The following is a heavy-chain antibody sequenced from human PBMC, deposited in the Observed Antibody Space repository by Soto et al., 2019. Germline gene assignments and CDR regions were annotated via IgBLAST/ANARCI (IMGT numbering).Heavy chain of an antibody. J-gene: IGHJ5*02. CDR2: MNPNSGNT. Sequence: QVQLVQSGAEVKKPGASVKVSCKASGYTFTSYDINWVRQATGQGLEYLGWMNPNSGNTAYVQKFQGRGTMTWETSITTAYMELSSLRSEDTAVYFCARGIKYGAYSRWFDPWGQGTLVTFSS. V-gene: IGHV1-8*01. D-gene: IGHD4-17*01. CDR3: ARGIKYGAYSRWFDP. CDR1: GYTFTSYD.